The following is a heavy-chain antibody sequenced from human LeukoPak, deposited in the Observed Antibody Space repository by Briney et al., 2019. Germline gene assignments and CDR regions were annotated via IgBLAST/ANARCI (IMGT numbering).Heavy chain of an antibody. Sequence: SETLSLTCAVSGGSITSSTYYWGWIRQPPGKRLEWVGSIYSSERTSYNPSLKSRVTISIDTSKNQFSLKLSSVTAADTAVYYCARPYRSGSSVAFDIWGQGTMVTVSS. CDR1: GGSITSSTYY. CDR3: ARPYRSGSSVAFDI. V-gene: IGHV4-39*01. CDR2: IYSSERT. D-gene: IGHD1-26*01. J-gene: IGHJ3*02.